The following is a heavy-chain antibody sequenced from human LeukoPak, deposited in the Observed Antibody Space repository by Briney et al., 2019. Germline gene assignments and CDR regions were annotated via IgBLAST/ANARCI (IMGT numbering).Heavy chain of an antibody. J-gene: IGHJ5*02. CDR3: ARDLHSVVVAARGWFDP. Sequence: ASVKVSCKASGYTFTSYGINWVRQAPGQGLEWMGWISAYNGNTNYAQKLQGRVTMTTDTSTSTAYMDLRSLRSDDTAVYYCARDLHSVVVAARGWFDPWGQGTLVTVSS. CDR2: ISAYNGNT. D-gene: IGHD2-15*01. CDR1: GYTFTSYG. V-gene: IGHV1-18*01.